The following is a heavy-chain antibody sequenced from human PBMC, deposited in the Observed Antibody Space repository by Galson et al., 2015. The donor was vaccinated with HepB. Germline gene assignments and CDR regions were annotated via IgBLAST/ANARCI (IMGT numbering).Heavy chain of an antibody. CDR3: GRDSFGSPRSRWWFDP. CDR2: IGYDGSNK. D-gene: IGHD3-16*01. Sequence: SLRLSCAASGFTFTSYGMHWVRQAPGTGLEWVAVIGYDGSNKYYADSVKGRFTISRDTSKNTLYLQMNSLRAEDTAVYYCGRDSFGSPRSRWWFDPWGQGTLVTVSS. V-gene: IGHV3-33*01. CDR1: GFTFTSYG. J-gene: IGHJ5*02.